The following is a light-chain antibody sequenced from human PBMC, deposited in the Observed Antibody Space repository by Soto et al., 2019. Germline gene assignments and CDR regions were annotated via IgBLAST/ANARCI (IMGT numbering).Light chain of an antibody. CDR2: VNSDGSH. V-gene: IGLV4-69*01. CDR3: QTWGTGIRV. CDR1: SGQSIYA. Sequence: QLVLTQSPSAPASLGASVKLTCTLSSGQSIYAIAWHQQQPEKGPRYLMKVNSDGSHRKGDGIPDRFSGSSSGTQRYLTISRLQSEDEADYYCQTWGTGIRVFGTGTKLTVL. J-gene: IGLJ1*01.